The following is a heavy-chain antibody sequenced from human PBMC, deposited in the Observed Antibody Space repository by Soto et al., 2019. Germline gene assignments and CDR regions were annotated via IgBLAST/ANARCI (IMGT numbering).Heavy chain of an antibody. D-gene: IGHD3-22*01. Sequence: ASVKVSCKASGYTFTSYGISWVRQAPGQGLEWMGWISAYNGNTNYAQKLQGRVTMTTDTSTSTAYMELRSLRSDDTAVYYCAREGYYYDSSGNPYAFDIWGQGAMVTVSS. CDR3: AREGYYYDSSGNPYAFDI. V-gene: IGHV1-18*04. J-gene: IGHJ3*02. CDR1: GYTFTSYG. CDR2: ISAYNGNT.